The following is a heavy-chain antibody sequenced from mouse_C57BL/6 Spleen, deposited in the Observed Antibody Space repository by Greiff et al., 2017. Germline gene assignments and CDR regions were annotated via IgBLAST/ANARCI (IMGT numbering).Heavy chain of an antibody. D-gene: IGHD2-1*01. V-gene: IGHV1-69*01. Sequence: QVQLQQPGAELVMPGASVKLSCKASGYTFTSYWMHWVKQRPGQGLEWIGEIDPSDSYTNYNQKFKGKSTLTVDKSSSTAYMQLSSLTSEDAAVYYGASGNRAGVAYWGQGTLVTVSA. CDR1: GYTFTSYW. CDR3: ASGNRAGVAY. CDR2: IDPSDSYT. J-gene: IGHJ3*01.